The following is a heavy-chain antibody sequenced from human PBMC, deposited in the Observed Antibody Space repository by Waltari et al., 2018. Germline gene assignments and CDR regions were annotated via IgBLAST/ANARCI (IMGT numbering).Heavy chain of an antibody. D-gene: IGHD3-16*01. Sequence: AEVKKPGESLRISCRGSGYGFSSYWIAWVRQMPGKGLEWMGTIYPGDSDTTYSPSFQGQVTISADKSLRTVYLQWSSLKASDTAVYYCARHIMTEEGSSFDWFDPWGQGTQVTVSS. V-gene: IGHV5-51*01. CDR3: ARHIMTEEGSSFDWFDP. CDR2: IYPGDSDT. J-gene: IGHJ5*02. CDR1: GYGFSSYW.